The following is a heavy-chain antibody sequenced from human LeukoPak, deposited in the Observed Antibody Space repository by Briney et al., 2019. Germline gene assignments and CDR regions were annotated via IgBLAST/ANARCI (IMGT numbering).Heavy chain of an antibody. V-gene: IGHV3-21*01. CDR2: ISSSSSYI. J-gene: IGHJ6*02. Sequence: GGSLRLSCAASGSTFSSYSMNWVRQAPGKGLEWVSSISSSSSYIYYADSVKGRFTISRDNAKNSLYLQMNSLRAEDTAVYYCARAVFPYGMDVWGQGTTVTVSS. CDR1: GSTFSSYS. CDR3: ARAVFPYGMDV.